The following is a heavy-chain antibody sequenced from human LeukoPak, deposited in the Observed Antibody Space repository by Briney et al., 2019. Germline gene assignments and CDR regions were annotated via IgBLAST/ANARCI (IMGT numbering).Heavy chain of an antibody. Sequence: PGRSLRLSCAASGFTFSSYGMHCVRQAPGKGLEWVAVISYDGSNKYYADSVKGRFTISRDNSKNTLYLQMNSLRAEDTAVYYCAKDNGDYGDYFADYWGQGTLVTVSS. V-gene: IGHV3-30*18. CDR2: ISYDGSNK. CDR3: AKDNGDYGDYFADY. J-gene: IGHJ4*02. D-gene: IGHD4-17*01. CDR1: GFTFSSYG.